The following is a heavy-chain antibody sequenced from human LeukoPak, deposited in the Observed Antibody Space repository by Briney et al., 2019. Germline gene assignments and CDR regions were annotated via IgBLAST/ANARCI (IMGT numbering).Heavy chain of an antibody. Sequence: PGGSLRLSCAASGFTLIDNYMTWIRQAPGKGLEWVSSTSNRGDTIYYADSVKGRFSISRDNAKNSLYLQMNDLRVDDTAVYYCVRRGFYWFDPWPQETVVSVPS. J-gene: IGHJ5*02. V-gene: IGHV3-11*01. D-gene: IGHD2-15*01. CDR3: VRRGFYWFDP. CDR2: TSNRGDTI. CDR1: GFTLIDNY.